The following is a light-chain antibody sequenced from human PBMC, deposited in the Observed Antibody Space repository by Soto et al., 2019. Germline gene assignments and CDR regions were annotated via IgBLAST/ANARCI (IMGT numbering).Light chain of an antibody. J-gene: IGKJ1*01. CDR1: QAISTW. CDR3: QQANSFPRT. V-gene: IGKV1D-12*01. Sequence: DIQMTQSPSSVSASVGDRVTITCRASQAISTWLAWYQQKPGKAPKLLIYAASNLQTGVPSRFSGSGSGTDFTLTISSLQPEYFATDYCQQANSFPRTFGQGNKVQIQ. CDR2: AAS.